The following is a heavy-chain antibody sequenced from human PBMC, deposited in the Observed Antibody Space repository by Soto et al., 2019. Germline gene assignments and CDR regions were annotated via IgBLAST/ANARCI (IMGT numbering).Heavy chain of an antibody. CDR2: IIPIFGTA. CDR3: AGGLAGIAVAGPFDY. D-gene: IGHD6-19*01. Sequence: QVQLVQSGAEVKKPGSSVKVSCKASGGTFSSYAISWVRQAPGQGLEWMGGIIPIFGTANYAQKFQGRVTITADERTRTAYMGLGSMRSEDTAVYYCAGGLAGIAVAGPFDYWGQGTLVTVSS. V-gene: IGHV1-69*12. J-gene: IGHJ4*02. CDR1: GGTFSSYA.